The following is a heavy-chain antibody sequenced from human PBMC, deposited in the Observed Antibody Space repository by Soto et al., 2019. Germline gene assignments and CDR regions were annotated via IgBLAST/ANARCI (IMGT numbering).Heavy chain of an antibody. CDR3: ARGEAYGGNSRYYFDY. J-gene: IGHJ4*02. V-gene: IGHV4-59*01. CDR2: IYYSGST. CDR1: GGSISSYY. D-gene: IGHD4-17*01. Sequence: SETLSLTCTVSGGSISSYYWSWIRQPPGKGLEWIGYIYYSGSTNYNPSLKSRVTISVDTSKNQFSLKLSSVTAADTAVYYCARGEAYGGNSRYYFDYWGQGTLVTVSS.